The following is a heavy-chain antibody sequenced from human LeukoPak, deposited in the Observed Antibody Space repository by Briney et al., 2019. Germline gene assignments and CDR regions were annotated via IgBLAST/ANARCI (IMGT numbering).Heavy chain of an antibody. V-gene: IGHV4-31*03. CDR1: GGSISSGGYY. J-gene: IGHJ4*02. Sequence: SQTLSLTCTVSGGSISSGGYYWSWIRQHPGKGLEWIGYIYYSGSTYYNPSLKSRVTISVDTSKNQFSLKLSSVTATDTAVYYCARAGDYGGISVLGYWGQGTLVTVSS. D-gene: IGHD4-23*01. CDR3: ARAGDYGGISVLGY. CDR2: IYYSGST.